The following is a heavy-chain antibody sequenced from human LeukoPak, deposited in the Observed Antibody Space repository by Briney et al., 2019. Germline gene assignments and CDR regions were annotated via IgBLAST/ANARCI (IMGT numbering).Heavy chain of an antibody. CDR1: GFSLSTSGMC. CDR2: IAWVDDK. CDR3: ARIRVGADIDY. D-gene: IGHD1-26*01. Sequence: SGPTLVNPTQPLTLTCTFSGFSLSTSGMCVSWIRQPPGKALEWLARIAWVDDKYYSTSLKTRLTISKDTSKNHVVLTMTNMDPVDTATYYCARIRVGADIDYWGQGTLVTVSS. J-gene: IGHJ4*02. V-gene: IGHV2-70*11.